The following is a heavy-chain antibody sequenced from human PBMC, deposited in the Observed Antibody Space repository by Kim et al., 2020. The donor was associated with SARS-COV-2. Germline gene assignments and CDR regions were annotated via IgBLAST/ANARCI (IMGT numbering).Heavy chain of an antibody. D-gene: IGHD3-16*01. J-gene: IGHJ4*02. CDR1: GFTFSSYG. CDR3: AKDLELTLPRN. V-gene: IGHV3-30*18. CDR2: ISYDGSNK. Sequence: GGSLRLSCAASGFTFSSYGMHWVRQAPGKGLEWVAVISYDGSNKYYADSVKGRFTISRDNSKNTLYLQMNSLRPEDTAVYYCAKDLELTLPRNWGQVTL.